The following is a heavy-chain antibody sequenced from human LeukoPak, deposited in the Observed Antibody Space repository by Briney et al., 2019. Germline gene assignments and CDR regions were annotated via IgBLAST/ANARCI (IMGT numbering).Heavy chain of an antibody. D-gene: IGHD2-15*01. CDR2: ISYDGSNK. CDR3: ARSTARAAPHHDAFDI. V-gene: IGHV3-30-3*01. J-gene: IGHJ3*02. CDR1: GFTFSSYA. Sequence: GGSLRLSCAASGFTFSSYAMHWVRQAPGKGLEWVAVISYDGSNKYYADSVKGRFTISRDNSKNTLYLQMNSLRAEDTAVYYCARSTARAAPHHDAFDIWGQGTMVTVSS.